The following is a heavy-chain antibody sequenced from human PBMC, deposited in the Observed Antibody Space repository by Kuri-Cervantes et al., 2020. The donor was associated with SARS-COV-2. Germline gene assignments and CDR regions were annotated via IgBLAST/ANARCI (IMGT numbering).Heavy chain of an antibody. CDR2: VNHRGST. V-gene: IGHV4-34*01. Sequence: ESLKISCAFYGESFSGYYWNWIRQSPGKGLEWIGEVNHRGSTNYNPSLKSRVTISVDTSSKQFSLYLGSVTAADTAVYYCARAYGFLRYIYYMDVWGRGTTVTVSS. J-gene: IGHJ6*03. CDR1: GESFSGYY. D-gene: IGHD4-17*01. CDR3: ARAYGFLRYIYYMDV.